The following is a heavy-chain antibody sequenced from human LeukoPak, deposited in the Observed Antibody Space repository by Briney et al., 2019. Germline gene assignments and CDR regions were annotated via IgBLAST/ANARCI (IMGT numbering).Heavy chain of an antibody. Sequence: SETLSLTCTVSGGSISSYYWSWIRQPPGKGLEWIGYIYYSGSTNYNPSLKSRVTISVDTSKNQFSLKLSSVTAADTAVYYCARDSSSSWYGYYCYYMDVWGKGTTVTISS. D-gene: IGHD6-13*01. CDR2: IYYSGST. V-gene: IGHV4-59*01. CDR1: GGSISSYY. J-gene: IGHJ6*03. CDR3: ARDSSSSWYGYYCYYMDV.